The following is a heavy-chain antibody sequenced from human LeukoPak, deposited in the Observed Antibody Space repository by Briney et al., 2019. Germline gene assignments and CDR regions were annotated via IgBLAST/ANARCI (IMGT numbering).Heavy chain of an antibody. Sequence: GASVKVSCKASGYTFTNYGITWVRQAPGQGLEWMGRISTYNGNTNYAQKLQGRVTMTTETSTSTAYMELRSLRSDDTAIYYCARTCPGSSCYIIYWGQGTLVTVSS. V-gene: IGHV1-18*01. CDR2: ISTYNGNT. CDR3: ARTCPGSSCYIIY. D-gene: IGHD2-2*02. J-gene: IGHJ4*02. CDR1: GYTFTNYG.